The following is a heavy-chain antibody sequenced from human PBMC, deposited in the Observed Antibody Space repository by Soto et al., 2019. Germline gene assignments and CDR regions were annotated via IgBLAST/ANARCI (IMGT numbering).Heavy chain of an antibody. Sequence: QVQLVESGGGVVQPGRSLRLSCVTSGFTFSNYGMHWVRQAPGKGLEWVAVIWYDGSNQYYAEPVEGRFIISRDNAKSTLYLQMTSLGAEDTAVYYCARGHDCAHGVCYRGPDYWGQGTVVTVSS. CDR3: ARGHDCAHGVCYRGPDY. D-gene: IGHD2-8*01. V-gene: IGHV3-33*01. J-gene: IGHJ4*02. CDR1: GFTFSNYG. CDR2: IWYDGSNQ.